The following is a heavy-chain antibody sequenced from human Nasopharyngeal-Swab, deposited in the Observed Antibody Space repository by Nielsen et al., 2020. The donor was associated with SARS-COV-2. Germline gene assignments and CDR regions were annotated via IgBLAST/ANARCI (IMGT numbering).Heavy chain of an antibody. V-gene: IGHV1-18*01. CDR1: GYTFTSYD. D-gene: IGHD2-15*01. CDR2: ISAYNGNT. J-gene: IGHJ6*02. Sequence: ASVKVSCKASGYTFTSYDINWVRQATGQGLEWMGWISAYNGNTNYAQKLQGRVTMTTDTSTSTAYMELRSLRSDDTAVYYCARGGEYCSGGSCYLNYYYGMDVWGQGTTVTVSS. CDR3: ARGGEYCSGGSCYLNYYYGMDV.